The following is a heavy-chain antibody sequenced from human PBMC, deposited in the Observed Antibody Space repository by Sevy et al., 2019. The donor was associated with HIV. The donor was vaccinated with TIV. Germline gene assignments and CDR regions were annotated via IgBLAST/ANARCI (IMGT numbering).Heavy chain of an antibody. CDR2: INSDGSST. D-gene: IGHD3-10*01. Sequence: GGSLRLSCAASGFTFSSYWMHWVRQAPGKGLVWVSRINSDGSSTSYADSVKGRFTISRDNAKNTLYLQMNSLRAEDTAVYYRARFVSGSYYTYYYYYYGMDVWGQGTTVTVSS. V-gene: IGHV3-74*01. CDR1: GFTFSSYW. J-gene: IGHJ6*02. CDR3: ARFVSGSYYTYYYYYYGMDV.